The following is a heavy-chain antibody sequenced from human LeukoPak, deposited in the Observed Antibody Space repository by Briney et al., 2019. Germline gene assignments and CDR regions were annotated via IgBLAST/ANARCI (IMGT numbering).Heavy chain of an antibody. V-gene: IGHV3-64*01. D-gene: IGHD6-13*01. Sequence: PGGSLRLSCAASGFTFSSYAMHWVRQAPGKGLEYVSAISSNGGSTYYANSVKGRFTISRDNSKNTLYLQMGSLRAEDMAVYYCARVGGGSSWYNALYYYYYMDVWGKGTTVTVSS. CDR2: ISSNGGST. CDR1: GFTFSSYA. CDR3: ARVGGGSSWYNALYYYYYMDV. J-gene: IGHJ6*03.